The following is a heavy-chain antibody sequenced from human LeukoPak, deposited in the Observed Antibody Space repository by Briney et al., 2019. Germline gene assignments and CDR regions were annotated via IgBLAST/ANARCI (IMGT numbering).Heavy chain of an antibody. J-gene: IGHJ5*02. V-gene: IGHV3-23*01. CDR3: AKEGGELMITFGRNWFDP. Sequence: GGSLRLSCAASGFTFSSYAMSWVRQAPGKGLEWVSAISGSGGSTYYADSVKGRFTISRDNSKNTLYLQMNSLRAEDTAVYYCAKEGGELMITFGRNWFDPWGQGTLVTVSS. CDR2: ISGSGGST. CDR1: GFTFSSYA. D-gene: IGHD3-16*01.